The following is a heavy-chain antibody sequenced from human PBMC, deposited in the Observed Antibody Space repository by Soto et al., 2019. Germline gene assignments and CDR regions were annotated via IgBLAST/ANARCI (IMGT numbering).Heavy chain of an antibody. D-gene: IGHD6-13*01. CDR2: IFPSGTT. CDR1: GGSLSGATYS. J-gene: IGHJ4*02. CDR3: ARSREFDS. V-gene: IGHV4-30-2*01. Sequence: PSETLSLTCGVSGGSLSGATYSWNWIRQTPGKGLEWIGYIFPSGTTYYNPSLRSRVTISIDVSKNQFSLSLRSLTAADTAVYYSARSREFDSWSQGTLVTV.